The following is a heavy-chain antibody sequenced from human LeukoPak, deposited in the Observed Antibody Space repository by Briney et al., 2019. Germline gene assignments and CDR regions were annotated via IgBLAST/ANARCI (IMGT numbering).Heavy chain of an antibody. CDR1: GFTFDDYG. Sequence: GGSLRLSCAASGFTFDDYGMSWVRQAPGKGLEWVSGINWNGGSTGYADSVKGRFTISRDNAKNSLYLQMNSLRAEDTALYHCAREDILTGYYTFDCWGQGTLVTVSS. V-gene: IGHV3-20*01. J-gene: IGHJ4*02. CDR2: INWNGGST. CDR3: AREDILTGYYTFDC. D-gene: IGHD3-9*01.